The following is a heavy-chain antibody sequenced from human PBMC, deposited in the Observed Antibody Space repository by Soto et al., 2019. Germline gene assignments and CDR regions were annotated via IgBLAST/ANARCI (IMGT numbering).Heavy chain of an antibody. CDR2: INAGNGNT. CDR1: GYTFTSYA. D-gene: IGHD2-2*01. V-gene: IGHV1-3*01. Sequence: EASVKVSCKASGYTFTSYAMHWVRQAPGQRLEWMGWINAGNGNTNYAQNFQGRVTITADEYTSTAYMELSSLRSEDTAVYYCARHDCISSSCYYYYYYGMDVWGQGTTVTVSS. J-gene: IGHJ6*02. CDR3: ARHDCISSSCYYYYYYGMDV.